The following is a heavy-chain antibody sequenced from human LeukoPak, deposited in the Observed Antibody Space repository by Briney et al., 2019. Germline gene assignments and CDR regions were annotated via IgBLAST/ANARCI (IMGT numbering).Heavy chain of an antibody. J-gene: IGHJ4*02. D-gene: IGHD3-22*01. Sequence: SETLSLTCIVSGGSLGGYYWSWIRQPPGKGLEWIGYIFYTGSSKYNPSLKSRVTMSVDTSKNQFSLNLSSVTAADTAVYYCVRQPYSSGAYYFDYWGPGTLVTVSS. V-gene: IGHV4-59*08. CDR3: VRQPYSSGAYYFDY. CDR1: GGSLGGYY. CDR2: IFYTGSS.